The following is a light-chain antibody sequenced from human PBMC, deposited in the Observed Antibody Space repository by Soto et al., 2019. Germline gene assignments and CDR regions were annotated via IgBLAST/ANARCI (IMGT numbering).Light chain of an antibody. J-gene: IGLJ2*01. V-gene: IGLV1-40*01. CDR1: NSNIGAGFD. CDR2: SNS. Sequence: QSVLTQPPSVSGAPGQRVTISCTGSNSNIGAGFDVHSYQQLPGTAPKLLIHSNSNRPSGVPDRFSGSKSGTSASLAITGLQAEDEADYYCQSHDSSLSAVVFGGGTKLTVL. CDR3: QSHDSSLSAVV.